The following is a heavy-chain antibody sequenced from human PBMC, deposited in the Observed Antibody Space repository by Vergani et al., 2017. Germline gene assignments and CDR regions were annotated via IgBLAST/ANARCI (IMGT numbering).Heavy chain of an antibody. Sequence: EVQLVESGGGLVQPGGSLRLSCAASGFTFSSYWMSWVRQAPGKGLEWVANIKQDGSEKYYVDSVKGRFTISRDNAKNSLYLQMNSLRAEDTAVYYCARRITMIVVDAFDIWGQGTMVTVSS. CDR1: GFTFSSYW. CDR3: ARRITMIVVDAFDI. D-gene: IGHD3-22*01. J-gene: IGHJ3*02. V-gene: IGHV3-7*03. CDR2: IKQDGSEK.